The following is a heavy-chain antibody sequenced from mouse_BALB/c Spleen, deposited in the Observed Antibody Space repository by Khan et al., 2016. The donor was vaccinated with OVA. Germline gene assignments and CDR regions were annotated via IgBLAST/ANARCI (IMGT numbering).Heavy chain of an antibody. J-gene: IGHJ2*01. CDR1: GYTFTTYW. Sequence: VQLQQSGAELAKPGASVKMSCTASGYTFTTYWMHWVKQRPGQGLEWFGYINPTSGYTDYNDKFKDRATLSADKSSSTAYMQLNSLTSEDSAVYYWTRDRIDYWGQGTTLTVSS. CDR2: INPTSGYT. V-gene: IGHV1-7*01. CDR3: TRDRIDY.